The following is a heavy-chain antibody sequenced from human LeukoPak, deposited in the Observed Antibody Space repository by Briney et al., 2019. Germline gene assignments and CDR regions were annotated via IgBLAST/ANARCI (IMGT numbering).Heavy chain of an antibody. CDR3: AKGSGNGYGSGPFDY. CDR1: GFTFSNSG. D-gene: IGHD3-10*01. V-gene: IGHV3-23*01. Sequence: GGSLRLSCAASGFTFSNSGMSWVRQAPGKGLEWVSAISTDAGETHYADSVKGRFTISRDNSKNTLSLQMSSLRAEDTALYYCAKGSGNGYGSGPFDYWGKGTMVTVSS. CDR2: ISTDAGET. J-gene: IGHJ4*02.